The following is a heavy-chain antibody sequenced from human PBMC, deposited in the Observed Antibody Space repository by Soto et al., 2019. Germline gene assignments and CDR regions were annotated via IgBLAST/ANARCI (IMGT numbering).Heavy chain of an antibody. CDR1: GGSISSGGYY. D-gene: IGHD3-16*01. CDR2: NYYSGSP. J-gene: IGHJ5*02. V-gene: IGHV4-31*03. CDR3: AGAEGESSPWDWFDP. Sequence: SETLSLTCTFSGGSISSGGYYWSWIRQHPRKGLKWIGYNYYSGSPYSNPPINSRVTISVDTSKNQCCLKLRPVSAADTAVYDCAGAEGESSPWDWFDPCGQVTLVTVSS.